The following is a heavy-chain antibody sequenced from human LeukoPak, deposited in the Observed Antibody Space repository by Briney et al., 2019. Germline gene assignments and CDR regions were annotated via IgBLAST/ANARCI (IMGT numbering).Heavy chain of an antibody. Sequence: PSETLSLTCTVSGGSISSYYWSWIRQPPGKGLEWIGSIYYSGSTNYNPSLKSRVTISVDTSKSQVSLKLSSVTAADTAVYYCARSLSVTTGGYFDYWGQGTLVTVSS. CDR1: GGSISSYY. CDR3: ARSLSVTTGGYFDY. D-gene: IGHD4-17*01. CDR2: IYYSGST. J-gene: IGHJ4*02. V-gene: IGHV4-59*08.